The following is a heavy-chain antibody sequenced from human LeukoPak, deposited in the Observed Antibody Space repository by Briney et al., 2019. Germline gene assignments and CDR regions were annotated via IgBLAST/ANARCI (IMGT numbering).Heavy chain of an antibody. Sequence: GGSLRLSCAASGFTLSNAWMNWVRQAPGKGLEWVGLIKSKTNGETRDYAAPVKGRFTISRDDSDNTIYLQMNSLKNEDTAVYYCAKDEAWGRYKDWGQGTLVTVSS. D-gene: IGHD3-16*01. CDR1: GFTLSNAW. J-gene: IGHJ1*01. CDR2: IKSKTNGETR. CDR3: AKDEAWGRYKD. V-gene: IGHV3-15*01.